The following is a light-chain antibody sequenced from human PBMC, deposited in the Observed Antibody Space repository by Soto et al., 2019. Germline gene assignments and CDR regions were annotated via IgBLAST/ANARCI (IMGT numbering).Light chain of an antibody. CDR1: QDIRNY. Sequence: DIPMTQSPSSLSASVGDRVTITCRASQDIRNYLAWFQQKPGQAPKSLIYAASSLQSGVPSKFSGSGSGTDFTLTISSLQPEDFATYYCQHYSRYPLTFGGGTEVEIK. J-gene: IGKJ4*01. CDR3: QHYSRYPLT. V-gene: IGKV1-16*02. CDR2: AAS.